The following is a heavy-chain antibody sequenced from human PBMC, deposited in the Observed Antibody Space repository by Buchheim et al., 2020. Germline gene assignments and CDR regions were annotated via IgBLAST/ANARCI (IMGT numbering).Heavy chain of an antibody. D-gene: IGHD3-3*01. CDR2: IYYSGSP. CDR1: GGSISSGGYY. CDR3: ARGEFALLRFLEWPHGLDV. J-gene: IGHJ6*02. V-gene: IGHV4-31*03. Sequence: QVQLQESGPGLVKPSQTLSLTCTVSGGSISSGGYYWSWIRQHPGKGLEWIGYIYYSGSPSYNPSLKSRVTISVDTSKNTFSLKLSSVTAADTAVYYCARGEFALLRFLEWPHGLDVWGQGTT.